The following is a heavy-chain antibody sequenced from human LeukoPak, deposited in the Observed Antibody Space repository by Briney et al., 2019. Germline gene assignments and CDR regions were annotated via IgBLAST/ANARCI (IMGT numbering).Heavy chain of an antibody. J-gene: IGHJ3*02. CDR3: AIIGRWIQLWLHHDAFDI. CDR2: INHSGST. D-gene: IGHD5-18*01. CDR1: GGSFSGYY. V-gene: IGHV4-34*01. Sequence: SETLSLTCAVYGGSFSGYYWSWIRQPPGKGLEWIGEINHSGSTNYNPSLKSRVTISVDTSKDQFSLKLSSVTAADTAVYYCAIIGRWIQLWLHHDAFDIWGQGTMVTVSS.